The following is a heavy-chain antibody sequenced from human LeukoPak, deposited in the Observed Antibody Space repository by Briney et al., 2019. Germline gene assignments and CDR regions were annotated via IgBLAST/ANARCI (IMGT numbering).Heavy chain of an antibody. CDR1: GFNFGGYG. CDR2: ISWNGVRT. Sequence: GRSLRLSCAASGFNFGGYGMHWVRQVPEKGLEWVSGISWNGVRTGYTDSVKGRFTISRDNAKNSLYLQMNSLRADDTAFYYCARDMGPGGSSWYDYWGQGTLVTVSS. D-gene: IGHD6-13*01. CDR3: ARDMGPGGSSWYDY. J-gene: IGHJ4*02. V-gene: IGHV3-9*01.